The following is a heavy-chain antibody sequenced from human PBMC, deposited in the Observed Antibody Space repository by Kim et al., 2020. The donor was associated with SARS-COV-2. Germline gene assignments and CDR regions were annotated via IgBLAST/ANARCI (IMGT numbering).Heavy chain of an antibody. V-gene: IGHV3-30*18. J-gene: IGHJ4*02. D-gene: IGHD1-26*01. CDR2: ISYDGGTK. CDR1: GFSFSSYG. CDR3: AKAGPGGGSYSLDS. Sequence: GGSLRLSCAASGFSFSSYGMHWVRQAPGKGLEWVAFISYDGGTKYNPDSVKGRFTISRDNSKNTVYLQLNSLSAEDTAVYYCAKAGPGGGSYSLDSWGQGTLVTVSS.